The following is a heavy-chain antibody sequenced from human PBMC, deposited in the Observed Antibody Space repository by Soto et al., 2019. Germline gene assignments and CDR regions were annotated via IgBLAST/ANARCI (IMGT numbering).Heavy chain of an antibody. V-gene: IGHV1-58*02. CDR2: IVVGSGNT. CDR3: ARGCSSTSCYSLYGMDV. D-gene: IGHD2-2*01. CDR1: GFTFTSSA. Sequence: ASVKVSCKASGFTFTSSAMQWVRQARGQRLEWIGWIVVGSGNTNYAQKFQERVTITRDMSTSTAYMEVSRLRSDDTAVYYCARGCSSTSCYSLYGMDVWGPGTTVNVSS. J-gene: IGHJ6*02.